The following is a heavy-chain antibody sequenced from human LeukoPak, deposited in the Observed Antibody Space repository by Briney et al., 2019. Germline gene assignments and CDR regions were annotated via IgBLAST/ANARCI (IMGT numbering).Heavy chain of an antibody. V-gene: IGHV3-48*02. CDR2: FSTSGAI. D-gene: IGHD2-2*01. CDR3: ARHVSESNSWSFDY. CDR1: GFTSSNYG. J-gene: IGHJ4*01. Sequence: GGSLRLSCAASGFTSSNYGMKWVRQAPGKGLEWISYFSTSGAIYYADSVKGRFTISRDNAKNSLYLQMNSLRDEDTAVYYCARHVSESNSWSFDYWGQGTLVTVST.